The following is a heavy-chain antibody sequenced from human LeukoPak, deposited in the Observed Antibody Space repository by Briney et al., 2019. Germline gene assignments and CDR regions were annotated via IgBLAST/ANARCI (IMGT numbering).Heavy chain of an antibody. D-gene: IGHD2-15*01. Sequence: GGSLRLSCAASGFIFSSYAIHWVRQAPGKGLEWVAVISYDGSNKYYADSVKGRFTISRDNSKNTLYLQMNSLRAEDTAVYYCAREQDIVLVVAAFDYWGQGTLVTVSS. CDR2: ISYDGSNK. V-gene: IGHV3-30*04. CDR3: AREQDIVLVVAAFDY. CDR1: GFIFSSYA. J-gene: IGHJ4*02.